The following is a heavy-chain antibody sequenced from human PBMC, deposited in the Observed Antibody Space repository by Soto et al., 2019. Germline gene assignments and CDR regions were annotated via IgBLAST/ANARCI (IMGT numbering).Heavy chain of an antibody. J-gene: IGHJ5*02. CDR1: GFTFNNHA. V-gene: IGHV1-3*01. D-gene: IGHD6-19*01. CDR3: ARDQSGIGWYVDWFDP. Sequence: QLMQSGAEVKKPGASVKVSCKASGFTFNNHAIHWVRQAPGQRLEWMGWINAGNSNTYYSEKFKGRVTVTVDTVATTVYMELTSLTSEDTSIYYCARDQSGIGWYVDWFDPWGQGTLVTVSS. CDR2: INAGNSNT.